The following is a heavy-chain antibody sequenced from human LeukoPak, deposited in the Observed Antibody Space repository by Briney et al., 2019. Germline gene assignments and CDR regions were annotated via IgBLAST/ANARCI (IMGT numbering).Heavy chain of an antibody. V-gene: IGHV5-51*01. CDR3: ARRGVGVTFDY. Sequence: GESLKTSCKGPGNSFTNYWIGWVRQIPGKGLEWMGNIYAGDFDTRHSPCFQGQVTISADKSISSAYLQWSSLKASDAAMYDCARRGVGVTFDYWGQGTLVTVSS. D-gene: IGHD2-15*01. CDR1: GNSFTNYW. J-gene: IGHJ4*02. CDR2: IYAGDFDT.